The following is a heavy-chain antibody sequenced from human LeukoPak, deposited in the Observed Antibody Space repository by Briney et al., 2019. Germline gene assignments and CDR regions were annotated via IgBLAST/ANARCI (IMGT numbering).Heavy chain of an antibody. CDR3: ARGVIAAGGNDFDY. D-gene: IGHD6-13*01. J-gene: IGHJ4*02. CDR2: MSSSGNN. CDR1: GDSISYFY. Sequence: SETLSLTCSVSGDSISYFYWSWIRQAAGKGLEWIGRMSSSGNNDYNASLKSRVTMSVDTPKNQLSLKVISVTAADTAVYCARGVIAAGGNDFDYWGQGTLVTVSS. V-gene: IGHV4-4*07.